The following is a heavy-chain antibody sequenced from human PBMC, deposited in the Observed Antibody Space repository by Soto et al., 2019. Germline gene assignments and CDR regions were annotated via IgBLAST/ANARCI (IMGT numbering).Heavy chain of an antibody. CDR3: ARHPIGGFGGFQSHNWFDP. J-gene: IGHJ5*02. Sequence: GESLKISCKGSGYSFTSYWISWVRQMPGKGLEWMGRIDPSDSYTNYSPSFQGHVTISADKSISTAYLQWSSLKASDTAMYYCARHPIGGFGGFQSHNWFDPWGQGTLVTVSS. CDR1: GYSFTSYW. D-gene: IGHD2-15*01. CDR2: IDPSDSYT. V-gene: IGHV5-10-1*01.